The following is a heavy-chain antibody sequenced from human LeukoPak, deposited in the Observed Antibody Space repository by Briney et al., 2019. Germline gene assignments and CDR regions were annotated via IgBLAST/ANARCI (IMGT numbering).Heavy chain of an antibody. CDR1: GFTFNTYS. CDR2: ISDTSITI. D-gene: IGHD3-3*01. J-gene: IGHJ6*03. Sequence: GGSLRLSCAASGFTFNTYSMNWVRQAPGKGLEWVSYISDTSITIYYADSVKGRFTISRDNAKNSLYLQMNSLRAEDTAVYYSARFLEWYYYYMDVWGKGTTVTVSS. CDR3: ARFLEWYYYYMDV. V-gene: IGHV3-48*04.